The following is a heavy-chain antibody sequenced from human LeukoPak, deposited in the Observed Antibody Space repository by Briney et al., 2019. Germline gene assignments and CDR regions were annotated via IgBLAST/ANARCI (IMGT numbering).Heavy chain of an antibody. D-gene: IGHD1-26*01. J-gene: IGHJ4*02. CDR1: GFTFNSYA. CDR3: AKDRIVGDTNFFDY. Sequence: GGSLRLSCAASGFTFNSYALHWVRQAPGKGLEWVAVISYDGSQKYYAYSVKGRFTISRDNSKNTLYLQMNSLRGEDTAVYYCAKDRIVGDTNFFDYWGQGTLVTASS. CDR2: ISYDGSQK. V-gene: IGHV3-30*04.